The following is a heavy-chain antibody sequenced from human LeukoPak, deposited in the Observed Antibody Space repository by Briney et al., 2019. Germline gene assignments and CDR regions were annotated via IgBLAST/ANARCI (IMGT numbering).Heavy chain of an antibody. J-gene: IGHJ5*02. D-gene: IGHD5-24*01. Sequence: GGSLRLSCTASGFTFSSYEMNWVRQAPGKGLEWVSHISSSGTIIYYADSVKGRFNLYRDNSRDTLYLEMNSLRAEDSAIYHCAQFLAGDGSWGRGTLVTVSS. CDR3: AQFLAGDGS. V-gene: IGHV3-48*03. CDR2: ISSSGTII. CDR1: GFTFSSYE.